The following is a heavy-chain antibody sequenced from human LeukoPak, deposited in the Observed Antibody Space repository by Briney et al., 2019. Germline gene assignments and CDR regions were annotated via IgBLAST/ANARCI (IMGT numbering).Heavy chain of an antibody. CDR3: AREGYIDAFDI. CDR2: IYYSGST. D-gene: IGHD3-16*02. V-gene: IGHV4-39*07. Sequence: SETLPLTCTVSGGSISSSSYYWGWIRQPPGKGLEWIGSIYYSGSTYYNPSLKSRVTISVDTSKNQFSLKLSSVTAADTAVYYCAREGYIDAFDIWGQGTMVTVSS. J-gene: IGHJ3*02. CDR1: GGSISSSSYY.